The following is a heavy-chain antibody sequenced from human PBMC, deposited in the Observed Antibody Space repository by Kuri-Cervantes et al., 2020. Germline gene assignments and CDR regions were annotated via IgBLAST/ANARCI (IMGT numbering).Heavy chain of an antibody. CDR1: GGSISSYY. Sequence: SETLSLTCTVSGGSISSYYWSWIRQPAGKGLEWIGRIYTSGSTNYNPSLKSRVTMSVDTSKNQFSLKLSSVTAVDTAVYYCARSSPVTTGDAFDIWGQGTMVTVSS. V-gene: IGHV4-4*07. D-gene: IGHD4-11*01. CDR2: IYTSGST. J-gene: IGHJ3*02. CDR3: ARSSPVTTGDAFDI.